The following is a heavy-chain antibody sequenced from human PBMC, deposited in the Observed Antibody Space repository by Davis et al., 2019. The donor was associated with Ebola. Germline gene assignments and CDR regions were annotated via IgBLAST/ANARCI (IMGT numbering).Heavy chain of an antibody. CDR3: ARTIAALEEGPAPDY. Sequence: KVSCKGSGYSFTSYWIGWVRQMPGKGLEWMGIIYPGDSDTRYSPSFQGQVTISADKSISTAYLQWSSLKASDTAMYYCARTIAALEEGPAPDYWGQGTLVTVSS. V-gene: IGHV5-51*01. CDR1: GYSFTSYW. D-gene: IGHD6-6*01. J-gene: IGHJ4*02. CDR2: IYPGDSDT.